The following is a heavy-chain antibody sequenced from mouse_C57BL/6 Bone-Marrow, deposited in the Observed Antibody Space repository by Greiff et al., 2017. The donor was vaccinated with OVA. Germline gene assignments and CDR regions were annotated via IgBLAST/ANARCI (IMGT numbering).Heavy chain of an antibody. J-gene: IGHJ3*01. CDR1: GYTFTSYW. CDR2: IHPNSGST. Sequence: QVHVKQSGAELVKPGASVKLSCKASGYTFTSYWMHWVKQRPGQGLEWIGMIHPNSGSTNYNEKFKSKATLTVDKSSSTAYMQLSSLTSEDSAVYYCARNAYYYGSSYGFAYWGQGTLVTVSA. V-gene: IGHV1-64*01. CDR3: ARNAYYYGSSYGFAY. D-gene: IGHD1-1*01.